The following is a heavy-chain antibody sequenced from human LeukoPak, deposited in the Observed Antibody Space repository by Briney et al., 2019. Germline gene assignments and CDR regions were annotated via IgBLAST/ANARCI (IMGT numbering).Heavy chain of an antibody. Sequence: GGSLRLSCAASGFTFSDYYMSWIRQAPGKGLEWVSYISSSGSTIYYADSVKGRFTISRDNSKNTLYLQMGSLRAEDMAVYYCARGAILAAAGHFDYWGQGTLVTVSS. CDR1: GFTFSDYY. J-gene: IGHJ4*02. D-gene: IGHD6-13*01. CDR3: ARGAILAAAGHFDY. CDR2: ISSSGSTI. V-gene: IGHV3-11*04.